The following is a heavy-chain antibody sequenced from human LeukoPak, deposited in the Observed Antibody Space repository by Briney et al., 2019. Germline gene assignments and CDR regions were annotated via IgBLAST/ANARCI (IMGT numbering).Heavy chain of an antibody. CDR2: INPNSGGT. V-gene: IGHV1-2*02. Sequence: ASVKVSCKASGYTFTGYYMHWVRQAPGQGLEWMGWINPNSGGTNYAQKFQGRVTMTRDTSISTAYMELSRLRSDDTAVYYCARDQHYDFWSGTFDYWGQGTLVTVSS. CDR1: GYTFTGYY. D-gene: IGHD3-3*01. J-gene: IGHJ4*02. CDR3: ARDQHYDFWSGTFDY.